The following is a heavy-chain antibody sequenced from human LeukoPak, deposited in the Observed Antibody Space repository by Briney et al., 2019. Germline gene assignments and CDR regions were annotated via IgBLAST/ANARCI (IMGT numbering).Heavy chain of an antibody. D-gene: IGHD3/OR15-3a*01. CDR3: IHFVKGLKMWFDP. CDR1: GVSLSSSEVG. J-gene: IGHJ5*02. V-gene: IGHV2-5*01. Sequence: SGPTLVKPTQTLTLTRTFSGVSLSSSEVGVGWIRQPPGKALEGLANIYGNDDKYYSPSLMNTLTITKDTSKNQVVLGMTNMDPVDTATYYCIHFVKGLKMWFDPWGQGTLVTVSS. CDR2: IYGNDDK.